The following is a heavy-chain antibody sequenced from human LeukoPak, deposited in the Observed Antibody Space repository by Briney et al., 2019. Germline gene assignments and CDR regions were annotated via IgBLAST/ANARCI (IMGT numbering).Heavy chain of an antibody. Sequence: SETLSLTCAVYGGSFSGYYWSWIRQPPGKGLGWIGEINHSGSTNYNPSLKSRVTISVDTSKNQFSLKLSSVTAADTAVYYCARRPSRYSSGWYNKAELNYFDYWGQGTLVTVSS. J-gene: IGHJ4*02. CDR2: INHSGST. CDR1: GGSFSGYY. D-gene: IGHD6-19*01. V-gene: IGHV4-34*01. CDR3: ARRPSRYSSGWYNKAELNYFDY.